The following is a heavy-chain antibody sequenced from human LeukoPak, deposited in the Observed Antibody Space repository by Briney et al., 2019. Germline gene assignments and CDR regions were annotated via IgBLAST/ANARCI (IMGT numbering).Heavy chain of an antibody. D-gene: IGHD6-19*01. V-gene: IGHV3-74*01. CDR2: INSDGSST. CDR3: AREGVAVAADY. CDR1: GFTFSSYA. J-gene: IGHJ4*02. Sequence: GGSLRLSCAASGFTFSSYAMSWVRQAPGKGLVWVSRINSDGSSTSYADSVKGRFTISRDNAKNTLYLQMNSLRAEDTAVYYCAREGVAVAADYWGQGTLVTVSS.